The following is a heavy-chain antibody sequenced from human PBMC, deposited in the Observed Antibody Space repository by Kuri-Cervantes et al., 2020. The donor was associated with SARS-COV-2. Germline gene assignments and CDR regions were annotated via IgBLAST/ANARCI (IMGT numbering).Heavy chain of an antibody. V-gene: IGHV1-24*01. Sequence: ASVKVSCKVSGYTLTELSMHWVRQAPGKGLEWMGGFDLEDGETIYAQKFQGRVTMTEDTSIDTACMELSSLRSEDTAVYYCARDRIYCSGGSCYQVFIGMDVWGQGPTVTVSS. CDR2: FDLEDGET. CDR3: ARDRIYCSGGSCYQVFIGMDV. J-gene: IGHJ6*02. D-gene: IGHD2-15*01. CDR1: GYTLTELS.